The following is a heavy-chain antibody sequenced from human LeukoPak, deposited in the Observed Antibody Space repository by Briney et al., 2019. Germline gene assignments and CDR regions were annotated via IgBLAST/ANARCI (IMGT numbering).Heavy chain of an antibody. V-gene: IGHV4-4*07. CDR1: GGSISSYY. D-gene: IGHD3-10*01. CDR2: IYTSGST. J-gene: IGHJ4*02. Sequence: SETLSLTCPVSGGSISSYYWSWIRQPAGKGLEWIGRIYTSGSTNYNPSLKSRVTISVDKSKNQFSLKLSSVTAADTAVYYCARDPGGDGSGSWGSWGQGTLVTVSS. CDR3: ARDPGGDGSGSWGS.